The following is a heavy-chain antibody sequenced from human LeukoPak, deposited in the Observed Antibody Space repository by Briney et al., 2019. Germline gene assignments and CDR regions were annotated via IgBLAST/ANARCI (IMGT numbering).Heavy chain of an antibody. Sequence: PSETLSLTCTVSGYPISNGYYWGWIRQPPGKGLEWIGSIYHSGSTYYNPSLKSRVTISVDTSKNQFSLKLSSVTAADTAVYYCVRVNVRGGFDYWGQGTLVTVSS. J-gene: IGHJ4*02. V-gene: IGHV4-38-2*02. CDR3: VRVNVRGGFDY. CDR2: IYHSGST. D-gene: IGHD2-8*01. CDR1: GYPISNGYY.